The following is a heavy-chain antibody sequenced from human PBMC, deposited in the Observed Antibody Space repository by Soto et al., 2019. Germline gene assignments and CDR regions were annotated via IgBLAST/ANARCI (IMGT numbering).Heavy chain of an antibody. CDR3: ARGPRWLQLQYFQH. V-gene: IGHV4-34*01. J-gene: IGHJ1*01. D-gene: IGHD5-12*01. Sequence: PSETLSLTCTVYGGAFSGYHWNWVRQPPVKGLEWIGEINHSGSTDYNPSLRSRVTMSLDTSKNHFSLKLSSVTSADTAVYYCARGPRWLQLQYFQHWGQGTLVTVSS. CDR2: INHSGST. CDR1: GGAFSGYH.